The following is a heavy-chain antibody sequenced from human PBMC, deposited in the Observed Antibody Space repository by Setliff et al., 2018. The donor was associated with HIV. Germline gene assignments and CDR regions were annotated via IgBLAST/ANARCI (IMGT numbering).Heavy chain of an antibody. CDR3: TRRFEKWLAFDY. Sequence: SETLSLTCTVSGGSISSGGYYWSWIRQHPGKGLEWIGYISYSGSSYYNPSLRSRVTISVDTSTNQFSLNLASVTAADTAVYYCTRRFEKWLAFDYWGQGTLVTVSS. CDR2: ISYSGSS. CDR1: GGSISSGGYY. V-gene: IGHV4-31*03. D-gene: IGHD6-19*01. J-gene: IGHJ4*02.